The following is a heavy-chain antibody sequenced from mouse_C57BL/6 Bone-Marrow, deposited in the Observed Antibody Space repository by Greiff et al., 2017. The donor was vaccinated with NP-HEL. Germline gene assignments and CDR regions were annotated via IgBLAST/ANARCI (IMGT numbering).Heavy chain of an antibody. CDR3: ARQGGFCLFDY. V-gene: IGHV5-6*01. CDR1: GFTFSSYG. J-gene: IGHJ2*01. CDR2: ISSGGSYT. Sequence: EVQGVESGGDLVKPGGSLKLSCAASGFTFSSYGMSWVRQTPDKRLEWVATISSGGSYTYYPDSVKGRFTISRDNAKNTLYLQMSSLKSEDTAIYYCARQGGFCLFDYCGQGTTLTVSS.